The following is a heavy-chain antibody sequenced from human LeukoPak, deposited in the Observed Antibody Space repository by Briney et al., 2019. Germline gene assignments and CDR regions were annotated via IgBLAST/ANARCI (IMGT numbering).Heavy chain of an antibody. D-gene: IGHD3-3*01. J-gene: IGHJ4*02. CDR3: ARLFLEKGAHDY. CDR1: GGTFSSYA. CDR2: IIPIFGTA. V-gene: IGHV1-69*13. Sequence: GASVKVSCKASGGTFSSYAISWVRQAPGQGLEWMGGIIPIFGTANYAQKFQGRVTITADESTSTAYMELSSLRSEDTAVYYCARLFLEKGAHDYWGQGTLVTVSS.